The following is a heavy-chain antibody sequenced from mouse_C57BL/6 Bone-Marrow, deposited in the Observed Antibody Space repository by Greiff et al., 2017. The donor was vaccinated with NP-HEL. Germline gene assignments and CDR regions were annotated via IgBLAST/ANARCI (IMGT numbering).Heavy chain of an antibody. V-gene: IGHV5-17*01. CDR3: ANYYGSSYPGFAY. D-gene: IGHD1-1*01. J-gene: IGHJ3*01. CDR1: GFTFSDYG. CDR2: ISSGSSTI. Sequence: DVMLVESGGGLVKPGGSLKLSCAASGFTFSDYGMHWVRQAPEKGLEWVAYISSGSSTIYYADTVKGRFTISRDNAKNTLFLQMTSLRSEDTAMYYCANYYGSSYPGFAYWGQGTLVTVSA.